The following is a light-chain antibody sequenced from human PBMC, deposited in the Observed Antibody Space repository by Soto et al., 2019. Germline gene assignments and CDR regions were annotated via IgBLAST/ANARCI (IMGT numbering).Light chain of an antibody. J-gene: IGLJ1*01. CDR3: SSYSISTAYL. V-gene: IGLV2-14*01. Sequence: QSALTQPPSASGSPGQSVTISCTGTSSDVGDNYVSWYQLHPGKAPKLMLFEVSNRPSGVSYRFSGSKSGNTASLTISGLQAEDEADYFCSSYSISTAYLFGTGTKLTVL. CDR2: EVS. CDR1: SSDVGDNY.